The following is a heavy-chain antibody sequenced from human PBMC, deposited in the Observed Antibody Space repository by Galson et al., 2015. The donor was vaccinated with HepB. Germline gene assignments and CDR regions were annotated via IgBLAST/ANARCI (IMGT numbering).Heavy chain of an antibody. CDR1: GFTFSSYG. CDR2: ISYDGIYK. D-gene: IGHD6-13*01. V-gene: IGHV3-30*18. J-gene: IGHJ4*02. CDR3: AKAYSTSWSPTHTWFDY. Sequence: SLRLSCAGSGFTFSSYGMNWVRQAPGKGLEWVAVISYDGIYKYYADSVKGRFTISRDNFKNTLSLQMNSVRTEDTAVYFCAKAYSTSWSPTHTWFDYWGQGTLVTVSS.